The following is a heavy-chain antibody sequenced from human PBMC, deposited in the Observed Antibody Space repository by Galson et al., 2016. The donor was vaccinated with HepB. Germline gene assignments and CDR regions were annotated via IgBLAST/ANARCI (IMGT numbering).Heavy chain of an antibody. V-gene: IGHV1-69*06. CDR3: ARVARDYGGNGNCFDY. D-gene: IGHD4-23*01. J-gene: IGHJ4*02. CDR1: GGTFISDA. Sequence: SCKASGGTFISDAINWVRQAPGQGLEWMGGIIPIFGTADYAQKFQGRVTITADKSTTTAYMELSSLRSEDTALYYCARVARDYGGNGNCFDYWGQGTLVTVSS. CDR2: IIPIFGTA.